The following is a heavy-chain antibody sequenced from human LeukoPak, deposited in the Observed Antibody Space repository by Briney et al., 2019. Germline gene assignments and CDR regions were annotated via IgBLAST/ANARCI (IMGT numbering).Heavy chain of an antibody. D-gene: IGHD6-19*01. CDR2: INGGNGNT. CDR3: ARGLLPGYSSED. Sequence: GASVKVSCKASGYTFITYAIHWVRQAPGQRLEWMGWINGGNGNTKYLENFQGRVTITADESTSTAYMELSSLRSEDTAVYYCARGLLPGYSSEDWGQGTLVTVSS. CDR1: GYTFITYA. V-gene: IGHV1-3*01. J-gene: IGHJ4*02.